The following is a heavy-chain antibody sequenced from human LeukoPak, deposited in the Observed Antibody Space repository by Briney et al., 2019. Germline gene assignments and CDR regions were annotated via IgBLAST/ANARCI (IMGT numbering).Heavy chain of an antibody. J-gene: IGHJ4*02. Sequence: GRSLRLSCAASGFTFDDYAMHWVRQAPGKGLEWVSGISWNSGSIGYADSVKGRFTISRDNAKNSPYLQMNSLRAEDTALYYCAKGRDYVDTAPVDYWGQGTLVTVSS. V-gene: IGHV3-9*01. CDR2: ISWNSGSI. CDR1: GFTFDDYA. CDR3: AKGRDYVDTAPVDY. D-gene: IGHD5-18*01.